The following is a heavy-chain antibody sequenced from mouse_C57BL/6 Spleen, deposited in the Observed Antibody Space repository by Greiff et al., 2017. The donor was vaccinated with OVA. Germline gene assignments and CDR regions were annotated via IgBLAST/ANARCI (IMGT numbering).Heavy chain of an antibody. CDR1: GFTFSSYT. CDR2: ISGGGGNT. CDR3: ARQYYSISYWYFDV. V-gene: IGHV5-9*01. D-gene: IGHD2-5*01. Sequence: EVKLVESGGGLVKPGGSLKLSCAASGFTFSSYTMSWVRQTPEKRLEWVATISGGGGNTYYPDSVKGRFTISRDNAKNTLYLQMSSLRSEDTALYYCARQYYSISYWYFDVWGTGTTVTVSS. J-gene: IGHJ1*03.